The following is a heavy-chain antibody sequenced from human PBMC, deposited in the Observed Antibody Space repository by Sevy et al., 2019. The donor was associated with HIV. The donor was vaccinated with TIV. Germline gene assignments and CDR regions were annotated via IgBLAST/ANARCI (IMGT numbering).Heavy chain of an antibody. CDR2: ISFDGSDK. CDR1: GFAFTNYFA. CDR3: ARPRANYVDHYFFFAMDV. Sequence: GGSLRLSCAASGFAFTNYFAMHWVRQAPGKGLEWVALISFDGSDKYYADSLKGRFTISRDNLKNTLFLQMNSLTTEDTAVYYCARPRANYVDHYFFFAMDVWGQGTTVTVSS. J-gene: IGHJ6*02. D-gene: IGHD4-17*01. V-gene: IGHV3-30-3*01.